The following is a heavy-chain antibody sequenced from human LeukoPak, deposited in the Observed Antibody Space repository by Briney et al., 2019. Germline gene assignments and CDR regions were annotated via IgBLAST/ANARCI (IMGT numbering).Heavy chain of an antibody. CDR2: INDSGST. J-gene: IGHJ5*02. Sequence: SETLSLTCAVYGGSFSGYYWSWIRQPPGKGLEWIGEINDSGSTNYNPSLKSRVTISVDTSKNQFSLKLSSVTAADTAVYYCARGPLANRPRGFDPWGQGTLVTVSS. D-gene: IGHD1-14*01. CDR3: ARGPLANRPRGFDP. V-gene: IGHV4-34*01. CDR1: GGSFSGYY.